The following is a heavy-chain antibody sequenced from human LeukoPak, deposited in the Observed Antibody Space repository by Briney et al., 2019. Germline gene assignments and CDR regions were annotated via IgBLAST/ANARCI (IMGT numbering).Heavy chain of an antibody. CDR2: IYYSGST. V-gene: IGHV4-31*03. CDR3: ARGYQLGSYLWFDP. D-gene: IGHD2-2*01. J-gene: IGHJ5*02. CDR1: GGSISSGGYY. Sequence: KSSETLSLTCTVSGGSISSGGYYWSWIRQHPGKGLGWIGYIYYSGSTYYDPSLKSRVTISVDTSKNQFSLKLSSVTAADTAVYYCARGYQLGSYLWFDPWGQGTLVTVSS.